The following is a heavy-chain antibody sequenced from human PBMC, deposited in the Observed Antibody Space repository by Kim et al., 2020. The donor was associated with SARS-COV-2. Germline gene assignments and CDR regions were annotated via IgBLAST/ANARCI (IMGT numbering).Heavy chain of an antibody. J-gene: IGHJ6*02. CDR1: GYSFTSYW. V-gene: IGHV5-51*01. Sequence: GESLKISCKGSGYSFTSYWIGWVRQMPGKGLEWMGIIYPGDSDTRYSPSFQGQVTISADKSISTAYLQWSSLKASDTAMYYCARSRFGYYGSGSYYYYGMDVWGQGTTVTVS. CDR3: ARSRFGYYGSGSYYYYGMDV. D-gene: IGHD3-10*01. CDR2: IYPGDSDT.